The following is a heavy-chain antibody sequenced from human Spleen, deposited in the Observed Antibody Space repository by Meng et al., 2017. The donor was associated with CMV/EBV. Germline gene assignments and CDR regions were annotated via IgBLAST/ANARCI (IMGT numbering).Heavy chain of an antibody. CDR1: CGSVGSCSNY. V-gene: IGHV4-31*01. Sequence: VTASQNLSLSCTLSCGSVGSCSNYVTRIRQHPGKGLGWFGHSYYNGSTFYTTSLKNLVSISIDPSKNPVSLKFMSMTAAETAVSSCASVSSVWDYFDYWGQGTLVTVSS. CDR3: ASVSSVWDYFDY. CDR2: SYYNGST. J-gene: IGHJ4*02. D-gene: IGHD3-22*01.